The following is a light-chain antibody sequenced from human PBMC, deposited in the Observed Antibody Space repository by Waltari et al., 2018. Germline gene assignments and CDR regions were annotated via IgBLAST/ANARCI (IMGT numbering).Light chain of an antibody. CDR3: AGWDDSLNGVV. CDR1: NSNIGSNT. J-gene: IGLJ2*01. V-gene: IGLV1-44*01. Sequence: QSVLTQPPSASGTPGQRVTISCSGSNSNIGSNTVNWYQHHPGTAPKLLIYNNNQRPSGVPDRFSGSKSGTSASLAISGLLSEDEGDYYCAGWDDSLNGVVFGGGTKLTVL. CDR2: NNN.